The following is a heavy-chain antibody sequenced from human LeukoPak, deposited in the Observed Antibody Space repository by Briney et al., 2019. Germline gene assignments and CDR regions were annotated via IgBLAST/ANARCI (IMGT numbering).Heavy chain of an antibody. CDR2: IYLSGST. D-gene: IGHD1-7*01. Sequence: PSETLSLTCTVSGYPISNGYYWGWIRQPPGKGLEWIGSIYLSGSTYYNPSLKSRVTISVDTSKNHFSLKLSSVTAADTAVYYCARDPGITGTTSWFAPWGQGTLVTVSS. J-gene: IGHJ5*02. CDR3: ARDPGITGTTSWFAP. V-gene: IGHV4-38-2*02. CDR1: GYPISNGYY.